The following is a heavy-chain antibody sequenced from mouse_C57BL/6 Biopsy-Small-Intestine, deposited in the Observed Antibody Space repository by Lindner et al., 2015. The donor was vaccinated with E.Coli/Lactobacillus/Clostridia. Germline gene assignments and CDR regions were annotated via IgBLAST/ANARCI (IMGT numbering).Heavy chain of an antibody. CDR3: VRGDDYDVYSDC. V-gene: IGHV10-1*01. Sequence: VQLQESGGGLVQPKGSLKLSCAASEFSFNTYAMNWVRQAPGKGLEWVARIRSKSKNYATYYADSVKDRFTISRDDSESMLYLQMNNLKTEDTAMYYCVRGDDYDVYSDCWGQGTTLTVSS. J-gene: IGHJ2*01. D-gene: IGHD2-4*01. CDR1: EFSFNTYA. CDR2: IRSKSKNYAT.